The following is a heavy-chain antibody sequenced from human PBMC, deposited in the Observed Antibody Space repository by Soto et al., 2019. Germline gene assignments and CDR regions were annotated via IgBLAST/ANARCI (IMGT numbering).Heavy chain of an antibody. Sequence: QLQLQESGPGLVKPSETLSLTCTVSGGSISSSSYYWGWIRQPPGKGLEWIGSIYYSGRTYYNPSLKSRVTISVDTSKNQFSLKLSAVTAADTAVYYCARYPPSGVNDYWGQGTLVTVSS. CDR1: GGSISSSSYY. V-gene: IGHV4-39*01. D-gene: IGHD3-10*01. CDR3: ARYPPSGVNDY. CDR2: IYYSGRT. J-gene: IGHJ4*02.